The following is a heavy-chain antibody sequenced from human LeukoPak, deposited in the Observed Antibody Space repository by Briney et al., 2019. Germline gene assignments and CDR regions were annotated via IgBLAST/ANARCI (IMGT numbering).Heavy chain of an antibody. J-gene: IGHJ6*02. CDR1: GGTFSSYA. Sequence: EASVKVSCKASGGTFSSYAISWVRQAPGQGLEWMGGIIPIFGTANYAQKFQGRVTITADESTSTAYMELSSLRSEDTAVYYCARGGIEYSSSWYYYYYGMDVWGQGTTVTVSS. V-gene: IGHV1-69*13. CDR2: IIPIFGTA. CDR3: ARGGIEYSSSWYYYYYGMDV. D-gene: IGHD6-13*01.